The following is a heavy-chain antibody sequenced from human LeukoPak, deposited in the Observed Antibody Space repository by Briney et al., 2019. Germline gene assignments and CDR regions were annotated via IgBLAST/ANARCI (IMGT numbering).Heavy chain of an antibody. CDR3: ARGHNIFGVVISYYMDV. J-gene: IGHJ6*03. D-gene: IGHD3-3*01. CDR2: INHSGST. Sequence: SETLSLTCAVYGGSFSGYYWSWIRQPPGKGLEWIGEINHSGSTNYNPSLKSRVTISVDTSKNQFSLKLSSVTAADTAVYYCARGHNIFGVVISYYMDVWGKGTTVTVSS. V-gene: IGHV4-34*01. CDR1: GGSFSGYY.